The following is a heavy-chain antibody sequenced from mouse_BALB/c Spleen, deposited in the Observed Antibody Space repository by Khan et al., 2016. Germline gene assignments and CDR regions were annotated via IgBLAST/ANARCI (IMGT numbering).Heavy chain of an antibody. J-gene: IGHJ3*01. CDR3: AEDYYGSNWFAY. D-gene: IGHD1-1*01. CDR1: GYTFTNYG. Sequence: QIQLVQSGPELKKPGETVKISCKASGYTFTNYGMNWVKQAPGKGLKWMGWINTNTGEPTYAEEFKGHFVFSLETSASTAYLHISNLNNEDTATYFCAEDYYGSNWFAYWGQGTLVTVSA. CDR2: INTNTGEP. V-gene: IGHV9-3*02.